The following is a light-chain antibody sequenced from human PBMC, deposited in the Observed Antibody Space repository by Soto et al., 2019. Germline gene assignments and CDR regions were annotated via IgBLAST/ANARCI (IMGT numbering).Light chain of an antibody. V-gene: IGKV3-20*01. Sequence: IVLTQSPGTLSLSPGERATLSCRASQSVSSPSLAWYQQKPGQAPRLLIYGASGRATGIPDRFSGSGSGTDFTLTISRLEPEDFAVYYCQQYGSSPWTFGQGTKVEIK. CDR1: QSVSSPS. CDR3: QQYGSSPWT. J-gene: IGKJ1*01. CDR2: GAS.